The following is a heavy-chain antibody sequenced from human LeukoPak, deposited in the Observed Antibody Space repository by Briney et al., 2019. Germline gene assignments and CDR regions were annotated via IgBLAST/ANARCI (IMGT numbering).Heavy chain of an antibody. CDR3: ARLPFGSGWYNAFDI. Sequence: SETLSLTCTVSGGSISNSSYYWGWIRQPPGKGLEWIGSIYYSGSTYYNPSLKSRVTISVDTSKNQFSLKLSSVTAADTAVYYCARLPFGSGWYNAFDIWGQGTMVTVSS. D-gene: IGHD6-19*01. CDR2: IYYSGST. CDR1: GGSISNSSYY. J-gene: IGHJ3*02. V-gene: IGHV4-39*01.